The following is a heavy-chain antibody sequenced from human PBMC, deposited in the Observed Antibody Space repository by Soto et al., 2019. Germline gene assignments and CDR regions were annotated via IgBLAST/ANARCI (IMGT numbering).Heavy chain of an antibody. CDR3: ARVRVIRGVIPSHFGL. D-gene: IGHD2-21*01. V-gene: IGHV1-69*06. J-gene: IGHJ4*02. CDR1: GGTFNSYG. Sequence: QAHLAQSGAEVKKPGSSVTVSCKASGGTFNSYGISWVRQAPGQGLDWMGVIIPLYGTVNYAQKFQGRFSITADKSTSTDYMDLNSLRSDETAVYYCARVRVIRGVIPSHFGLWGQGTQVTVSS. CDR2: IIPLYGTV.